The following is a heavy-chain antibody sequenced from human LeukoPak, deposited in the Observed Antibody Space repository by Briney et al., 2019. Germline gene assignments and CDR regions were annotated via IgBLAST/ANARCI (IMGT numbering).Heavy chain of an antibody. CDR3: ARKGYCSGGSCYSDDAFDI. V-gene: IGHV1-69*05. Sequence: PVKVSCKASGGTFSSYAISWVRQAPGQGLEWMGRIIPIFGTANYAQKFQGRVTITTDESTSTAYMELSSLRSEDTAVYYCARKGYCSGGSCYSDDAFDIWGQGTMVTVSS. CDR2: IIPIFGTA. D-gene: IGHD2-15*01. CDR1: GGTFSSYA. J-gene: IGHJ3*02.